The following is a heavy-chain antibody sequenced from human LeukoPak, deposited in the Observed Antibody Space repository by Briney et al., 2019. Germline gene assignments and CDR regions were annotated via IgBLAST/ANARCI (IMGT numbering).Heavy chain of an antibody. CDR1: GGSISSYY. D-gene: IGHD3-16*01. V-gene: IGHV4-59*01. CDR2: IYYSGST. CDR3: ARAPIPYDRSRTDHRFDP. Sequence: PSETLSLTCTVSGGSISSYYWSWIRQPPGKGLEWIGYIYYSGSTNYNPSLKSRVTISVDTSKNQFSLKLTSVTAADTAVYYCARAPIPYDRSRTDHRFDPWGQGTLVTVAS. J-gene: IGHJ5*02.